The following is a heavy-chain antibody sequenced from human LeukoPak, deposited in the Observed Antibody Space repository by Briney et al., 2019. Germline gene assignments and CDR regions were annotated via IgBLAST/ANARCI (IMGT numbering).Heavy chain of an antibody. J-gene: IGHJ4*02. D-gene: IGHD2-2*01. CDR3: ARGGFYCSSTSCSSGNFDY. CDR1: GFTFNSYS. V-gene: IGHV3-21*01. Sequence: PGGSLRLSCAASGFTFNSYSMNWVRQAPGKGLECVSSISSSSSYIYYADSVKGRFTISRDNAKNSLYLQMNSLGAEDTAVYYCARGGFYCSSTSCSSGNFDYWGQGTLVTVSS. CDR2: ISSSSSYI.